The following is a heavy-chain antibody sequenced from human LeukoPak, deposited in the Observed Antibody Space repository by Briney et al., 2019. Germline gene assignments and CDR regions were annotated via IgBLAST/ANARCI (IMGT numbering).Heavy chain of an antibody. J-gene: IGHJ4*02. Sequence: ASVKVSCKASGYTFTGYYMHWVRQAPGQGLEWMGWINPNSGGTNYAQKFQGRVTMTRDTSISTAYMELSSLRSEDTAVYYCAKLAALGRSSRSSSWYGEYYFDYWGQGTLVTVSS. CDR2: INPNSGGT. CDR3: AKLAALGRSSRSSSWYGEYYFDY. CDR1: GYTFTGYY. D-gene: IGHD6-13*01. V-gene: IGHV1-2*02.